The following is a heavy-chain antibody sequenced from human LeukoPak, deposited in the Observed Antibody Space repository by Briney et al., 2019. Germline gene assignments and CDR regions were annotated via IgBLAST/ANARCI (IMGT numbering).Heavy chain of an antibody. J-gene: IGHJ4*02. CDR2: SYYDGNT. Sequence: SETLSLTCTVSGGSITNYYWSWIRQPPGKGLEWIGFSYYDGNTNYNPSLKSRVTISVDMSKNQFSLSLRSVTAADTAVYYCARGSGGDGSGSLWGQGTLVTVSS. V-gene: IGHV4-59*01. CDR3: ARGSGGDGSGSL. CDR1: GGSITNYY. D-gene: IGHD3-10*01.